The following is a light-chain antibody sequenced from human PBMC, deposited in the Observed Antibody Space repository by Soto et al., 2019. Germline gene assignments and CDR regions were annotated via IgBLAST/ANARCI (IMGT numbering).Light chain of an antibody. CDR3: QQLYTYPLT. V-gene: IGKV1-5*01. Sequence: DIQMTQSPSTLSASVGDRITITCRASQSVSRRLAWYQQKPGKAPKLLIYDASSLESGVPSRFSGRGSGTEFTLTITSLQPEDFAAYYCQQLYTYPLTFGGGTKVDIK. J-gene: IGKJ4*01. CDR2: DAS. CDR1: QSVSRR.